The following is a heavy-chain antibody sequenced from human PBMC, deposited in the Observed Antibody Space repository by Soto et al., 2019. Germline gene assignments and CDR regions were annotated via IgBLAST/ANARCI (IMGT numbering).Heavy chain of an antibody. Sequence: QVQLVQSGAEVKKPGSSVKVSCNASGGTFSSYAISWVRQAPGQGLEWMGGIIPIFGTANYAQKFQGRVTITADESTSTAYMELSSLRSEDTAVYYCARGSVGGRELPYYYYGMDVWGQGTTVTVSS. J-gene: IGHJ6*02. D-gene: IGHD1-26*01. CDR2: IIPIFGTA. V-gene: IGHV1-69*01. CDR3: ARGSVGGRELPYYYYGMDV. CDR1: GGTFSSYA.